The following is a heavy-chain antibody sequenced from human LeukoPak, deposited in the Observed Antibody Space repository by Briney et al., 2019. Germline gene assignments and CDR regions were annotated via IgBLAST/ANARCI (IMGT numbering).Heavy chain of an antibody. V-gene: IGHV3-30*18. D-gene: IGHD1-26*01. CDR3: AKDRGYSGSEWFGY. J-gene: IGHJ4*02. Sequence: GGSLRLSCAASGFTFSSYGMHWVRQAPGKGLEWVAVISYDGSNKYYADSVKGRFTISRDNSKNTLYLQMNSLRAEDTAVYYCAKDRGYSGSEWFGYWGQGTLVTVSS. CDR2: ISYDGSNK. CDR1: GFTFSSYG.